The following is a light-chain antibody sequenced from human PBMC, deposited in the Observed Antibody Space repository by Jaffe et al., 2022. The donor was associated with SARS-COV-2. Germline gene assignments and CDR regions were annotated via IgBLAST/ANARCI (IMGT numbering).Light chain of an antibody. J-gene: IGLJ3*02. CDR2: EVT. V-gene: IGLV2-8*01. CDR1: SSDVGGYNY. Sequence: QSALTQPPSASGSPGQSVTISCTGTSSDVGGYNYVSWYQQHPGKAPKLMIYEVTKRPSGVPDRFSGSKSGNTASLTVSGLQAEGEADYYCISYAGSNNLGVFGGGAKLTVL. CDR3: ISYAGSNNLGV.